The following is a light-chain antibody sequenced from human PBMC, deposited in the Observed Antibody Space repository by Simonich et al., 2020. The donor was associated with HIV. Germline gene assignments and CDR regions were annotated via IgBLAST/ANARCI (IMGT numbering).Light chain of an antibody. CDR2: WAS. Sequence: DIVMTQSPDSLAVSLGERATIDCKSSQSVLYSSNNKNYLAWYQQKPGQPPTLLIYWASSRQSGVSNRFSGSGSGTDFTLTISSLQAEDVAVYYCQQYYITPYTFGQGTKLEI. CDR3: QQYYITPYT. J-gene: IGKJ2*01. V-gene: IGKV4-1*01. CDR1: QSVLYSSNNKNY.